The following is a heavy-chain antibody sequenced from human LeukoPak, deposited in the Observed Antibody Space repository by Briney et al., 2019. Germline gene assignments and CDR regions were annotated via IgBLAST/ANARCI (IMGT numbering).Heavy chain of an antibody. J-gene: IGHJ3*02. V-gene: IGHV1-18*01. Sequence: GASVKVSCKASGYTFTSYGISWVRQAPGQGLEWMGWISAYNGNTNYAQKLQGRVTMTTDTSTSTAYMELRSLRSDDTAVYYCARDPQYSSGWYRGAFDIWGQGTMVTVSS. CDR1: GYTFTSYG. D-gene: IGHD6-19*01. CDR3: ARDPQYSSGWYRGAFDI. CDR2: ISAYNGNT.